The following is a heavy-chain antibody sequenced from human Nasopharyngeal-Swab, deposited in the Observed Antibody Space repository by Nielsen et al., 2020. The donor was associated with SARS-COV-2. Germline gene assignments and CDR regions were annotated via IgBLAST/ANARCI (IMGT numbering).Heavy chain of an antibody. V-gene: IGHV3-23*01. CDR3: ARGSGGSDY. J-gene: IGHJ4*02. CDR1: DFTFSSYA. D-gene: IGHD1-26*01. CDR2: ISVSGDRT. Sequence: LSLTCAASDFTFSSYAMSWVRQAPGKGLEWVSVISVSGDRTYYADSLKGRFIISRDNSKNTLYLQMNSLRAEDTAVYYCARGSGGSDYWGQGTLVIVSS.